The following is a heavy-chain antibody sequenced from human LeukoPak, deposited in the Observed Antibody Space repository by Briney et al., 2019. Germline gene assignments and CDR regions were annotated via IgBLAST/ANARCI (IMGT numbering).Heavy chain of an antibody. Sequence: GGSLRLSCAVSGFTLSSYWMSWVRQAPGKGLEWVANIKQDGSEKYYVDSVKGRFTISRDNAKNSLFLQMNSLRAEDTAVYYCARDVGAFDYWGQGTLVTVSS. CDR1: GFTLSSYW. V-gene: IGHV3-7*01. CDR2: IKQDGSEK. J-gene: IGHJ4*02. D-gene: IGHD1-26*01. CDR3: ARDVGAFDY.